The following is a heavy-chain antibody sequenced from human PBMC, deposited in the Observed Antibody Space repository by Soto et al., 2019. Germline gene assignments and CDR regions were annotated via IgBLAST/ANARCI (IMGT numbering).Heavy chain of an antibody. CDR2: INPSGGST. CDR1: GYTFTSYY. J-gene: IGHJ4*02. V-gene: IGHV1-46*01. Sequence: ASVKVSCKASGYTFTSYYMHWVRQAPGQGLEWMGIINPSGGSTSYAQKFQGRVTMTRDTSTSTVYMELSSLRSEDTAVYYCARDRSRGXNGPYYYDSSGYYYFDYWGQGTLVTVSS. CDR3: ARDRSRGXNGPYYYDSSGYYYFDY. D-gene: IGHD3-22*01.